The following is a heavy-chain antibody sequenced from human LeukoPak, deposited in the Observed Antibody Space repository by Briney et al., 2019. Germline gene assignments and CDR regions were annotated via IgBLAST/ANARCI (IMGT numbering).Heavy chain of an antibody. V-gene: IGHV1-2*06. J-gene: IGHJ4*02. CDR1: GYTFTGYY. Sequence: ASVKVSCKASGYTFTGYYMHWVRQAPGQGLEWMGRINPNSGGTNYAQKFQGRVTMTRDTSISTAYMDLSRLRSDDTAVYHCAREPRDSSSWSYYFDYWGQGTLVTVSS. CDR3: AREPRDSSSWSYYFDY. CDR2: INPNSGGT. D-gene: IGHD6-13*01.